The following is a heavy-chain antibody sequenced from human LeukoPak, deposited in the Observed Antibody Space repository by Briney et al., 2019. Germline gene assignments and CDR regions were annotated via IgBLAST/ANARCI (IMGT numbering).Heavy chain of an antibody. J-gene: IGHJ4*02. Sequence: GGSLRLSCAASGFTFTNYAMHWVRQAPGKGLEWVAVISYDSSNKYYADSVKGRFTISRDNSQNTLYLETNSLRVEDTAIFHCAAAYCSTTACSSLAYWGQGILVTVSS. V-gene: IGHV3-30*03. CDR3: AAAYCSTTACSSLAY. CDR2: ISYDSSNK. D-gene: IGHD2-2*01. CDR1: GFTFTNYA.